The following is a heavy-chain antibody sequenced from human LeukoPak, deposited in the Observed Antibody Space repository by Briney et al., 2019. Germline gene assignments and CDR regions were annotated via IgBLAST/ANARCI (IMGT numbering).Heavy chain of an antibody. CDR3: EGRGSSWYVY. J-gene: IGHJ4*02. CDR2: INHSGST. D-gene: IGHD6-13*01. V-gene: IGHV4-34*01. CDR1: GGSFSGYY. Sequence: SETLSLTCAVYGGSFSGYYWSWIRQPPGKGPEWIGEINHSGSTNYNPSLKSRVTISVDTSKNQFSLKLSSATAADTAVYYCEGRGSSWYVYWGQGTLVTVSS.